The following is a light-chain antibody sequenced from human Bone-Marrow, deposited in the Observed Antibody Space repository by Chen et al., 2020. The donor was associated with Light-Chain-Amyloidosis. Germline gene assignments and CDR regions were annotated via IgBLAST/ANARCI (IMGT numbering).Light chain of an antibody. V-gene: IGLV2-11*01. CDR3: CAYAGTYTWL. CDR2: DVN. J-gene: IGLJ3*02. Sequence: QSALTQPHSVSGSPGQSVTISCTGTSSDIGGYDYVSWYQQYPGTAPKLSIYDVNKRPSGVPDRFSASKSANTASLTISGLQADDEAEYHCCAYAGTYTWLFGGGTRLTVL. CDR1: SSDIGGYDY.